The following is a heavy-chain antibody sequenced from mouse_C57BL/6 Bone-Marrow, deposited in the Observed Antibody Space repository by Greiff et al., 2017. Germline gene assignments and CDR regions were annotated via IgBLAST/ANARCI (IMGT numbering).Heavy chain of an antibody. Sequence: VQLQQSGAELVKPGASVKMSCKASGYTFTTYPIDWMKQKHGNSLEWIGNIYPDNDDTKYNEKFKGKDTLTVEKSSNTVCLERSRLTSDDSAVYYCARSTTVFYYFDYWGQGTTLTVSS. J-gene: IGHJ2*01. V-gene: IGHV1-47*01. CDR1: GYTFTTYP. CDR2: IYPDNDDT. CDR3: ARSTTVFYYFDY. D-gene: IGHD1-1*01.